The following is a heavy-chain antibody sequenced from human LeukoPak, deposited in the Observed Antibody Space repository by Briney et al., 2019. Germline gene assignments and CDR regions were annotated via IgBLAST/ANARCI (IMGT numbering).Heavy chain of an antibody. Sequence: GESLKTSSNGAGNSFTYYRIGWGRQMPGKGLEWMGIIFPRDSDTRYSPSFQGQVTISVDKSISTAYLQWSSLKASDSAMYYCARFRDFGVVSGDYWGQGTLVTVSS. D-gene: IGHD3-3*01. CDR2: IFPRDSDT. J-gene: IGHJ4*02. CDR1: GNSFTYYR. V-gene: IGHV5-51*01. CDR3: ARFRDFGVVSGDY.